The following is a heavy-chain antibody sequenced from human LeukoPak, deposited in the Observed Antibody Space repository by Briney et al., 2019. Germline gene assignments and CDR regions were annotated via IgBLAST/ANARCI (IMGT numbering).Heavy chain of an antibody. CDR3: GIDSDGDKRLNY. V-gene: IGHV1-2*02. Sequence: GASVKVSFNSAGYTFTVTYINWVRLPPGQGLEWMGWISPNNGVTNYGQKFQGRVTMTWDTSISTAYMELARLTSDDAALYYCGIDSDGDKRLNYWGQGALVTVSS. CDR2: ISPNNGVT. CDR1: GYTFTVTY. D-gene: IGHD4-17*01. J-gene: IGHJ4*02.